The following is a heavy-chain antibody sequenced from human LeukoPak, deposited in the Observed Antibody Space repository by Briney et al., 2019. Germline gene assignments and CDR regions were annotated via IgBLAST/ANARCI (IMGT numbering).Heavy chain of an antibody. CDR2: ISWDGGST. CDR3: AKDIGYCSSTSCYYYYMDV. Sequence: GGSLRLSCAASGFTFDDYAMHWVRQAPGKGLEWVSLISWDGGSTYYADSVKGRFTSSRDNSKNSLYLQMNSLRAEDTALYYCAKDIGYCSSTSCYYYYMDVWGKGTTVTVSS. CDR1: GFTFDDYA. J-gene: IGHJ6*03. D-gene: IGHD2-2*01. V-gene: IGHV3-43D*03.